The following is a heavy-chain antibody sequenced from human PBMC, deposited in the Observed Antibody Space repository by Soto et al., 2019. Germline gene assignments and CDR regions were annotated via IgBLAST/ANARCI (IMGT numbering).Heavy chain of an antibody. CDR3: ARDDEYSSSWNYYYGMDV. J-gene: IGHJ6*02. CDR1: GFTFTISA. Sequence: GASVKVSCKASGFTFTISAMQWVRQARGQRLEWIGWIVVGSGNTNYAQKFQERVTITRDMSTSTAYMELSSLRSEDTAVYYCARDDEYSSSWNYYYGMDVWGQGTTVTVSS. CDR2: IVVGSGNT. D-gene: IGHD6-13*01. V-gene: IGHV1-58*02.